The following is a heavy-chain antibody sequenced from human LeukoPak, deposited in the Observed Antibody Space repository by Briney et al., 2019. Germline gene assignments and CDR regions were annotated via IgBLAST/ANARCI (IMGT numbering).Heavy chain of an antibody. Sequence: GGSLRLSCTASGFTFGDYAMSWFRQAPGKGLEWVGFIRSKAYGGTTEYAASVKGRFTISRDDSKSIAYLQMNSLKTEDTAVYYCTTDSWGVDFWSHNPYWGQGTLVTVSS. CDR1: GFTFGDYA. J-gene: IGHJ4*02. D-gene: IGHD3-3*01. CDR3: TTDSWGVDFWSHNPY. CDR2: IRSKAYGGTT. V-gene: IGHV3-49*03.